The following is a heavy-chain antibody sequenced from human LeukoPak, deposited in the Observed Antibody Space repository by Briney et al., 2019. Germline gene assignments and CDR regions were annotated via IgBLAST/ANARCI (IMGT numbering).Heavy chain of an antibody. CDR2: IYYSGST. J-gene: IGHJ3*02. CDR3: ASITMVRGVIIMAFDI. D-gene: IGHD3-10*01. Sequence: SETLSLTCTVSGGSISSGGYYWSWIRQHPGKGLEWLGYIYYSGSTYYNPSLKSRVTISVDTSKNQFSLKLSSVTAADTDVYYCASITMVRGVIIMAFDIWGQGTMVTVSS. CDR1: GGSISSGGYY. V-gene: IGHV4-31*03.